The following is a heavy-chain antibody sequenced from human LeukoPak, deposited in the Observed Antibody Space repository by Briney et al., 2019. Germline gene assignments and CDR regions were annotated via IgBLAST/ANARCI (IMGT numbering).Heavy chain of an antibody. J-gene: IGHJ3*02. Sequence: GGSLRLSCAASDFTFRIYSMSWVRQAPGEGLEWVANIKPDGSEKYYMDSVKGRFTISRDNAKNSLYLQMNSLRAEDTAVYYCTSGGRVGDIFDIWGQGTMVTVSS. V-gene: IGHV3-7*01. CDR1: DFTFRIYS. D-gene: IGHD2-15*01. CDR3: TSGGRVGDIFDI. CDR2: IKPDGSEK.